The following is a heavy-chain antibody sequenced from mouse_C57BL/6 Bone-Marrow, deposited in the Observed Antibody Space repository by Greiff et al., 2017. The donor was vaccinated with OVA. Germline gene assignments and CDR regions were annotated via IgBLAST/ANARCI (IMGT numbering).Heavy chain of an antibody. Sequence: EVKLMESGGGLVKPGGSLKLSCAASGFTFSSYAMSWVRQTPEKRLEWVATISDGGSYTYYPDNVKGRFTISRDNAKNNLYLQMGHLKSEDTAMYYCARVYYGSPYWYFDVWGTGTTVTVSS. D-gene: IGHD1-1*01. V-gene: IGHV5-4*03. J-gene: IGHJ1*03. CDR3: ARVYYGSPYWYFDV. CDR2: ISDGGSYT. CDR1: GFTFSSYA.